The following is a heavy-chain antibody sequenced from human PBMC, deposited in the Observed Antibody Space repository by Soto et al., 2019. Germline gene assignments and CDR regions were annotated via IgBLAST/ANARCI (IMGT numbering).Heavy chain of an antibody. V-gene: IGHV1-2*04. CDR3: ARDLWGQDYGDYVGGFDP. CDR1: GYTFTGYY. Sequence: GASVKVSCKASGYTFTGYYMHWVRQAPGQGLEWMGWINPNSGGTNYAQKFQGWVTMTRDTSISTAYMELSRLRSDGTAVYYCARDLWGQDYGDYVGGFDPWGQGTLVTVSS. D-gene: IGHD4-17*01. CDR2: INPNSGGT. J-gene: IGHJ5*02.